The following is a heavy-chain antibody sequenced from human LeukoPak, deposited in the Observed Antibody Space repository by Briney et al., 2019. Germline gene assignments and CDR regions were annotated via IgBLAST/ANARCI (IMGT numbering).Heavy chain of an antibody. V-gene: IGHV3-30-3*01. CDR1: GFTFSSYA. CDR2: ISYDGSNK. J-gene: IGHJ4*02. CDR3: ARGGQYYDFWSGYYPEPHY. D-gene: IGHD3-3*01. Sequence: PGGSLRLSCAASGFTFSSYAMHWVRQAPGKGLEWVAVISYDGSNKYYADSVKGRFTISRDNSKNTLYLQMNSLRAEDTAVYYCARGGQYYDFWSGYYPEPHYWGQGTLVTVSS.